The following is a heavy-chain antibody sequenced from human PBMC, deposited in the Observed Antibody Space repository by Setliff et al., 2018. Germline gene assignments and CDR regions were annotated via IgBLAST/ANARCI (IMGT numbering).Heavy chain of an antibody. CDR3: ARDWRDYGGTYLDG. V-gene: IGHV4-38-2*02. CDR1: GYSISSGYY. Sequence: SETLSLTCAVSGYSISSGYYWGWIRQPPGKGLEWIGEIYHSGSTNYNPSLKSRVTISVDKSKNQFSLKLSSVTAADTAVYYCARDWRDYGGTYLDGWGQGTLVTVSS. CDR2: IYHSGST. J-gene: IGHJ4*02. D-gene: IGHD4-17*01.